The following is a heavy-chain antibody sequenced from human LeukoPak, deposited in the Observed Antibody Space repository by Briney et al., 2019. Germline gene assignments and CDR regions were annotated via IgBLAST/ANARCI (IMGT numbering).Heavy chain of an antibody. V-gene: IGHV4-34*01. Sequence: PSETLSLTCAVYGGSFSGYYWSWIRQPPGKGLEWIGEINHSGSTNYNPSLKSRVTISVDTSKNQFSQKLSSVTAADTAVYYCARGGYSYGYYYYYYMDVWGKGTTVTVSS. CDR1: GGSFSGYY. CDR2: INHSGST. D-gene: IGHD5-18*01. CDR3: ARGGYSYGYYYYYYMDV. J-gene: IGHJ6*03.